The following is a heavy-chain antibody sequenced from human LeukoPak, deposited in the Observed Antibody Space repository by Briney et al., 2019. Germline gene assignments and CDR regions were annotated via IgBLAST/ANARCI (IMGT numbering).Heavy chain of an antibody. Sequence: ASVKVSCKASGGTFSSYAISWVRQAPGQGLEWMGGIIPIFGTANYAQKFQGRVTITADESTSTAYMELSSLRSEDTAVCYCASTNTAMVFSYFDYWGQGTLVTVSS. D-gene: IGHD5-18*01. CDR3: ASTNTAMVFSYFDY. J-gene: IGHJ4*02. V-gene: IGHV1-69*13. CDR1: GGTFSSYA. CDR2: IIPIFGTA.